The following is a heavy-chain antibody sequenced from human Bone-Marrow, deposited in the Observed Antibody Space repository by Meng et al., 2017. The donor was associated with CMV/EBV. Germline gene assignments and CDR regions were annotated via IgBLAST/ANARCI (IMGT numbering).Heavy chain of an antibody. CDR3: ARDKYCGGDCYYYFDS. CDR2: ISSSSSTI. Sequence: GESLKISCAASGFTFSSYSMNWVRQAPGKGLEWVSYISSSSSTIYYADSVKGRFTISRDNAKNSLYLQMNSLRAEDTAVYYCARDKYCGGDCYYYFDSWGQGTLVTVSS. V-gene: IGHV3-48*04. D-gene: IGHD2-21*01. CDR1: GFTFSSYS. J-gene: IGHJ4*02.